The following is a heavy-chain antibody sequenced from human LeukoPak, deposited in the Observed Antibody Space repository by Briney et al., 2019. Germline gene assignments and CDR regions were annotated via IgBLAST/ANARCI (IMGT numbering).Heavy chain of an antibody. CDR3: AKDSPRYCSGGSCSPTFFDY. J-gene: IGHJ4*02. CDR2: ISGSGGST. D-gene: IGHD2-15*01. CDR1: GFTFSSYV. Sequence: PGGSLRLSCAASGFTFSSYVMSWVRQAPGKGLEWVSAISGSGGSTYYADSVKGRFTISRDNSKNTLYLQMNSLRAEDTAVYYCAKDSPRYCSGGSCSPTFFDYWGQGTLVTVSS. V-gene: IGHV3-23*01.